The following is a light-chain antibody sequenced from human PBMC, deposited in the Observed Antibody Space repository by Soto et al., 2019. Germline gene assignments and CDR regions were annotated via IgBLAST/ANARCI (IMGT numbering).Light chain of an antibody. CDR1: QSILYSSNSENY. CDR2: WAS. V-gene: IGKV4-1*01. J-gene: IGKJ1*01. CDR3: QQYYSTPPT. Sequence: DIVMTQSPDSLAVSLGERATINCKSSQSILYSSNSENYLAWYQQKPGQPPKLLIYWASTRVSGVPDRFSGSGSGTDFTLTISSLQAEDVAVYYCQQYYSTPPTFGQGTKFEVK.